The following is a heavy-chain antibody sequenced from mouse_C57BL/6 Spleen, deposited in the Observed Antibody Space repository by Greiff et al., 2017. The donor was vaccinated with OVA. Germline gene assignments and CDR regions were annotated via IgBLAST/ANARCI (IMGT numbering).Heavy chain of an antibody. CDR3: ARSGATVGEGNFDY. J-gene: IGHJ2*01. CDR1: GYTFTSYG. Sequence: VQLQQSGAELARPGASVKLSCKASGYTFTSYGISWVKQRTGQGLEWIGEIYPRSGDTYYNEKFKGKATLTADKSSSTAYMELRSLTSEDSAVDVCARSGATVGEGNFDYWGQGTTLTVSS. D-gene: IGHD1-1*01. V-gene: IGHV1-81*01. CDR2: IYPRSGDT.